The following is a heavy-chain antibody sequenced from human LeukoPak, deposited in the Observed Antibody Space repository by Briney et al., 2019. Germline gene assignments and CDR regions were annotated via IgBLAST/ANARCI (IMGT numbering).Heavy chain of an antibody. J-gene: IGHJ4*02. CDR2: IYPGDSDT. CDR1: GYSFTSYW. Sequence: GESLKISSKGSGYSFTSYWIGWVRQMPGKGLEWMGIIYPGDSDTRYSPSFQGQVTISADKSISTAYLQWSSLKASDTAMYYCARHSPAADIVVVPAAIDYWGQGTLVTVSS. CDR3: ARHSPAADIVVVPAAIDY. V-gene: IGHV5-51*01. D-gene: IGHD2-2*01.